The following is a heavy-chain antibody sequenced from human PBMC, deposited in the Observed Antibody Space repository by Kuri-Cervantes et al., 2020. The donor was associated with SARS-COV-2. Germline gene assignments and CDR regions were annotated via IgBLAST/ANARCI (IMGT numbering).Heavy chain of an antibody. D-gene: IGHD6-13*01. V-gene: IGHV3-53*05. CDR3: ARGIAAAADFDY. CDR1: GFTVSSNY. CDR2: IYSGGST. Sequence: GGSLRLSCAASGFTVSSNYMSWVRQAPGKGLEWVSVIYSGGSTYYADSVKGRFTISRDNSKNTLYLQMNSLRAEDTAVYYCARGIAAAADFDYWGQGTLVTVSS. J-gene: IGHJ4*02.